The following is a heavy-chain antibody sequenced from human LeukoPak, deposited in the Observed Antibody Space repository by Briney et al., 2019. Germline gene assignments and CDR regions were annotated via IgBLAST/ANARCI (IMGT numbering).Heavy chain of an antibody. CDR2: IYYSDST. CDR1: VGSISSSSYY. CDR3: ASAYCSGGRCYAPDAFDI. V-gene: IGHV4-39*01. J-gene: IGHJ3*02. D-gene: IGHD2-15*01. Sequence: SETLSLTCTVSVGSISSSSYYWRWIRQPPGKGLEWIGCIYYSDSTYYNPSLKSRVTISVDTSKNQFSLKLSSVTAADTAVYYCASAYCSGGRCYAPDAFDIWGQGTMVTVSS.